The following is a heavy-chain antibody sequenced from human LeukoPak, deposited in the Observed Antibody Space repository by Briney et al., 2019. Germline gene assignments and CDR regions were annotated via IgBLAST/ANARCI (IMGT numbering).Heavy chain of an antibody. CDR2: INHSGST. CDR1: GGSFSGYY. J-gene: IGHJ4*02. V-gene: IGHV4-34*01. Sequence: SETLSLTCAVYGGSFSGYYWSWLRQPPGKGLEWIGEINHSGSTNYNPSLKSRVTISVDTSKNQFSLKLSSVTAADTAVYYCARGRYYYGSGSYYSGGLPFDYWGQGTLVTVSS. D-gene: IGHD3-10*01. CDR3: ARGRYYYGSGSYYSGGLPFDY.